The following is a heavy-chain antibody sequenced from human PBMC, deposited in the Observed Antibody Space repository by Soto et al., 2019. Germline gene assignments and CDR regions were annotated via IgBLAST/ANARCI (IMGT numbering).Heavy chain of an antibody. CDR2: IHDTGKT. D-gene: IGHD3-22*01. CDR1: GGSISSSSYY. J-gene: IGHJ4*02. V-gene: IGHV4-39*01. CDR3: ARHPVVYFYDSSVYLRVGYFNN. Sequence: SETLSLTCTVSGGSISSSSYYWGWIRQPPGKGLEWIGSIHDTGKTFDNPSLKSRVTVSVDTSKNQFSLDLRSVTAADTAVYFCARHPVVYFYDSSVYLRVGYFNNGGQGTPVTVSS.